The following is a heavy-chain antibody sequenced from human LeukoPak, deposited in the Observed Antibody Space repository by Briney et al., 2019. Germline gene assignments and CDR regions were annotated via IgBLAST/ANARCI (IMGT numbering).Heavy chain of an antibody. CDR3: ARSGVAGFDY. D-gene: IGHD6-19*01. CDR1: GGSISSYY. J-gene: IGHJ4*02. CDR2: IYYSGTT. Sequence: SETLSLTCTVSGGSISSYYWSWIRQPPGKGLEWIGYIYYSGTTNYNPSLKSRVTISVDTSKSQFSLKLNSVTAADTAVYYCARSGVAGFDYWGQGTLVTVSS. V-gene: IGHV4-59*01.